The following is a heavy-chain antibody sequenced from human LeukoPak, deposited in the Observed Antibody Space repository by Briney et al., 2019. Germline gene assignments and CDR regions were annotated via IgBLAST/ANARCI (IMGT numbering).Heavy chain of an antibody. V-gene: IGHV3-74*01. CDR2: IYSDGSNT. Sequence: GGSLRLSCAASGFTFSSYSMHWVRQAPGKGLVWVSRIYSDGSNTNYANSVKGRFTISRDNAKNTLYLQMNSLRAEDTAVYYCAKLSDYESNFDYWGQGTLVTVSS. CDR3: AKLSDYESNFDY. J-gene: IGHJ4*02. CDR1: GFTFSSYS. D-gene: IGHD4/OR15-4a*01.